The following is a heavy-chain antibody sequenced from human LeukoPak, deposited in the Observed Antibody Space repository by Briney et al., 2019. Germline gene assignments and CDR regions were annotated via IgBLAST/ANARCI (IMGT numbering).Heavy chain of an antibody. CDR2: IYYSGST. V-gene: IGHV4-38-2*02. CDR3: ASAGSGSYYPHLSFDY. Sequence: SETLSLTCTVSGYSISSGYYWGWIRQPPGKGLEWIGSIYYSGSTYYNPSLKSRVTISVDTSKNQFSLKLSSVTAADTAVYYCASAGSGSYYPHLSFDYWGQGTLVTVSS. D-gene: IGHD3-10*01. J-gene: IGHJ4*02. CDR1: GYSISSGYY.